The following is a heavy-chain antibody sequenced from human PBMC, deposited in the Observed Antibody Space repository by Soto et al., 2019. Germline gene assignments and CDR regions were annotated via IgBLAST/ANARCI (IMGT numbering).Heavy chain of an antibody. CDR2: ISYDGSNK. D-gene: IGHD5-12*01. CDR1: GFTFSSYG. Sequence: PGGSLRLSCAASGFTFSSYGMHWVRQAPGKGLEWVAVISYDGSNKYYADSVKGRFTISRDNSKNTLYLQMNSLRAEDTAVYYCAKGSVARGYSGYDSMDYFDYWGQGTLVTVSS. CDR3: AKGSVARGYSGYDSMDYFDY. J-gene: IGHJ4*02. V-gene: IGHV3-30*18.